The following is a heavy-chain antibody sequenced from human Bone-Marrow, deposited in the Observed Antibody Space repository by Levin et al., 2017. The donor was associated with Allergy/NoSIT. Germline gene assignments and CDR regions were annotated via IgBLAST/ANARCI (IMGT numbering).Heavy chain of an antibody. CDR3: TRALPKYCSSTSCPGMDV. CDR1: GGTFSSYA. J-gene: IGHJ6*04. CDR2: IIPIFGTA. Sequence: SVKVSCKASGGTFSSYAISWVRQAPGQGLEWLGGIIPIFGTANYAQKFQGRVTITADKSTSTAYMELSSLRSEDTAVYYCTRALPKYCSSTSCPGMDVWGKGTTVTVSS. D-gene: IGHD2-2*01. V-gene: IGHV1-69*06.